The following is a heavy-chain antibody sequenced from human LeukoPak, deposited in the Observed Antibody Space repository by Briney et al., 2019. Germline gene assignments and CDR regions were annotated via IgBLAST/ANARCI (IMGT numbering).Heavy chain of an antibody. V-gene: IGHV4-59*08. CDR1: GGSISSYY. CDR2: IYYSGST. D-gene: IGHD6-13*01. J-gene: IGHJ4*02. Sequence: SETLSLTCTVSGGSISSYYWSWIRQPPGKGLEWIGYIYYSGSTNYNPSLKSRVTISVDTSKNQFSLKLSSVTAADTAVCYCARKSIAAAGIIDYWGQGTLVTVSS. CDR3: ARKSIAAAGIIDY.